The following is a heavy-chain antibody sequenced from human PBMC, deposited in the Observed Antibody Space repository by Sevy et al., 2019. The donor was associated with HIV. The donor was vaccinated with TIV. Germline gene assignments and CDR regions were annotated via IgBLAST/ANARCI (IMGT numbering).Heavy chain of an antibody. D-gene: IGHD3-22*01. CDR3: ARGYYYDSSGYWGVYFDY. V-gene: IGHV4-30-4*01. CDR2: IYYSGST. Sequence: SETLSLTCTVSGGSISSGDYYWSWIRQPPGKGLEWIGYIYYSGSTYYNPSLKSRVTISVDTSKNQFHLKLSSVTAADTAVYYCARGYYYDSSGYWGVYFDYWGQGTLVTVSS. CDR1: GGSISSGDYY. J-gene: IGHJ4*02.